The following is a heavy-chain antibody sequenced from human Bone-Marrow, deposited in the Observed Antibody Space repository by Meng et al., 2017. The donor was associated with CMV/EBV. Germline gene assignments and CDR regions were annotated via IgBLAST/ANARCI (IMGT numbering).Heavy chain of an antibody. CDR1: GFTFSSYE. CDR2: ISSSSSYI. J-gene: IGHJ6*02. V-gene: IGHV3-21*01. Sequence: GGSLRLSCAASGFTFSSYEMNWVRQAPGKGLEWVSSISSSSSYIYYADSVKGRFTISRDNAKNSLYLQMNSLRAEDTAVYYCARDLRFLEWLLSWGYYYYGMDVWGQGTTVTVSS. D-gene: IGHD3-3*01. CDR3: ARDLRFLEWLLSWGYYYYGMDV.